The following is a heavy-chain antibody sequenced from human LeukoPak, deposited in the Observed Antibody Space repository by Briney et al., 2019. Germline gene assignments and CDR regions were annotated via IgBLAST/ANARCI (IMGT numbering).Heavy chain of an antibody. Sequence: PGRSLRLSCAASGFTFDDYAMHWVRQAPGKGLEWVSGISWNSGSIGYADSVKGRFTISRDNAKDSLYLQMNRLRAEDTALYYCAKDMRRGIAVAGLDYWGQGTLVTVSS. J-gene: IGHJ4*02. CDR1: GFTFDDYA. D-gene: IGHD6-19*01. V-gene: IGHV3-9*01. CDR3: AKDMRRGIAVAGLDY. CDR2: ISWNSGSI.